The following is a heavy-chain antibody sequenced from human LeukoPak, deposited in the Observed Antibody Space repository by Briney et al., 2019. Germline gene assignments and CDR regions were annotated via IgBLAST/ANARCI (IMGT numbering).Heavy chain of an antibody. V-gene: IGHV4-39*07. Sequence: SETLSLTCTVSGGSISSSSYYWGWIRQPPGKGLEWIGSIYYSGNTYYNPSLKSRVTISVDTSKNQFSLKLSSVTAADTAVYYCARVSVEGARFSFYYYMDVWGKGTTVTVSS. CDR1: GGSISSSSYY. J-gene: IGHJ6*03. CDR2: IYYSGNT. D-gene: IGHD5-24*01. CDR3: ARVSVEGARFSFYYYMDV.